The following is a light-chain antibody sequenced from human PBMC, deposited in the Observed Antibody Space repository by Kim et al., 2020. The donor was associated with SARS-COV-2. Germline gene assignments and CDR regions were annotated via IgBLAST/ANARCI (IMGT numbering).Light chain of an antibody. Sequence: DIQMTQSPSSLSASVGDRVTITCRASQSISNDLNWYQQIAGKAPKLVIYSTSNLESGVPSRFSGSGSGTDFTLTIDSLQPEDFATYYCEQSYSIPTFGGGTKVEI. V-gene: IGKV1-39*01. J-gene: IGKJ4*01. CDR1: QSISND. CDR2: STS. CDR3: EQSYSIPT.